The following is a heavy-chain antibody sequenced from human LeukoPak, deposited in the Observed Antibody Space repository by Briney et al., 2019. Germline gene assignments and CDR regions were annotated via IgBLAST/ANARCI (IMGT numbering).Heavy chain of an antibody. D-gene: IGHD1-1*01. CDR2: IYHSGST. J-gene: IGHJ6*02. CDR3: ARYNYDYYYGMDV. V-gene: IGHV4-59*12. Sequence: SETLSLTCTVSGGSISSYYWSWIRQPPGKGLEWIGYIYHSGSTYYNPSLKSRVTISADRSKNQFSLKLSSVTAADTAVYYCARYNYDYYYGMDVWGQGTTVTVSS. CDR1: GGSISSYY.